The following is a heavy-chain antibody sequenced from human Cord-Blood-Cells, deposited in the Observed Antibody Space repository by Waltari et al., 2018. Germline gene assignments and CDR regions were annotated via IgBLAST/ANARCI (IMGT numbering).Heavy chain of an antibody. CDR1: GFTFSSYG. CDR3: ARDPAQQLVLSGGMDV. D-gene: IGHD6-13*01. V-gene: IGHV3-33*01. J-gene: IGHJ6*02. CDR2: IWYDGSNK. Sequence: SCAASGFTFSSYGMHWVRQAPGKGLEWVAVIWYDGSNKYYADSVKGRFTISRDNSKNTQYLQMNSLRAEDTAVYYCARDPAQQLVLSGGMDVWGQGTTVTVSS.